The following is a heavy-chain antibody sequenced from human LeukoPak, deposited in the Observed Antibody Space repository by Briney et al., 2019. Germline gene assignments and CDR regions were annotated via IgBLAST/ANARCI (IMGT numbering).Heavy chain of an antibody. CDR2: IKKDGSEK. Sequence: PGGSLRLSCAASGFTFSSYWMSWVRQAPGKGLEWVANIKKDGSEKYYVDSVKGRFTISRDNAKTSLYLQMNSLRAEATAVYYCARDLSGVTGYTYGRGIDYWGQGTLVTVSS. D-gene: IGHD5-18*01. V-gene: IGHV3-7*01. CDR1: GFTFSSYW. J-gene: IGHJ4*02. CDR3: ARDLSGVTGYTYGRGIDY.